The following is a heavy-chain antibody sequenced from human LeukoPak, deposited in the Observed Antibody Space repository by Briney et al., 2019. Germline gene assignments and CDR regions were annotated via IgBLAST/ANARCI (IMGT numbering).Heavy chain of an antibody. CDR2: IKRESDGGTP. Sequence: GGSLRLSCAASGFTSSSYNMNWVRQAPGKGLEWLGRIKRESDGGTPDYAAPVKGRITISRDDSKNTMYVQMNTLRAEDTAVYYCAKSPYGLGTYAIAGDYWGQGTLVTVSS. D-gene: IGHD3-10*01. CDR1: GFTSSSYN. J-gene: IGHJ4*02. V-gene: IGHV3-15*01. CDR3: AKSPYGLGTYAIAGDY.